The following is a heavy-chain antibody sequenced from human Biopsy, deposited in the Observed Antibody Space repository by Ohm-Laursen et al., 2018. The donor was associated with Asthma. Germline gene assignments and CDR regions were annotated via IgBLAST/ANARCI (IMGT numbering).Heavy chain of an antibody. D-gene: IGHD6-19*01. CDR2: ISPDSGNT. CDR3: ARTLAAADSYDY. V-gene: IGHV1-18*01. CDR1: GYTFTSYT. J-gene: IGHJ4*02. Sequence: ASVKVSCKTSGYTFTSYTITWVRQAPGRGLEWMGWISPDSGNTNYAQKLQGRVTMTTDTSTSTAYMELRSLRSDDTAVYYCARTLAAADSYDYWGQGTLVTVSS.